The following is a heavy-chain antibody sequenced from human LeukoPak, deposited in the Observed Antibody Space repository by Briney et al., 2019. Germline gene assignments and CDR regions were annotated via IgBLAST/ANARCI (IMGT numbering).Heavy chain of an antibody. D-gene: IGHD5-12*01. Sequence: GGSLRLSCAASGFTLSNAWMSWVRQAPGKGLEWVGRIKSKTDGGTTDYAAPVKGRFTISRDDSKNTLYLQMNSLKTEDTAVYYCTTEDIVATGFDYWGQGTLVTVSS. J-gene: IGHJ4*02. CDR2: IKSKTDGGTT. CDR1: GFTLSNAW. V-gene: IGHV3-15*01. CDR3: TTEDIVATGFDY.